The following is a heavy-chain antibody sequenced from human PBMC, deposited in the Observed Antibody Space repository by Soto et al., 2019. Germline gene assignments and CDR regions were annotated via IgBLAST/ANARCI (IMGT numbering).Heavy chain of an antibody. V-gene: IGHV4-39*01. Sequence: SETLSLTCTVSGGSISSSSYYWGWIRQPPGKGLEWIGSIYYSGSTYYNPSLKSRVTISVDTSKNQFSLKLSSVTAADTAVYYCATSNCSGGSCYLFYFDYWGQGTLVTVSS. CDR1: GGSISSSSYY. D-gene: IGHD2-15*01. CDR2: IYYSGST. CDR3: ATSNCSGGSCYLFYFDY. J-gene: IGHJ4*02.